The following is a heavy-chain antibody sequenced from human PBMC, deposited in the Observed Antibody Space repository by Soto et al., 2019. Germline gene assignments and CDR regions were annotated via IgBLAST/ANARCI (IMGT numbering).Heavy chain of an antibody. Sequence: QVQLVESGGGVVQPGRSLRLSCAASGFTFSSYGMHWVRQAPGKGLEWVAVIWYDGSNKYYADSVKGRFTISRDNSKNTLYLQMNSLRAEDTAVYYCARDHDGLGELSSLGYWGQGTLVTVSS. CDR2: IWYDGSNK. D-gene: IGHD3-16*02. CDR1: GFTFSSYG. V-gene: IGHV3-33*01. J-gene: IGHJ4*02. CDR3: ARDHDGLGELSSLGY.